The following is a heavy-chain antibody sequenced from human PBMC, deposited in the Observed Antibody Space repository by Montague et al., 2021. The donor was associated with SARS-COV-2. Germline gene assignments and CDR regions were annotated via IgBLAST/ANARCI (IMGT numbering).Heavy chain of an antibody. CDR2: ISYDGSNK. Sequence: SLRLSCAASGFTFSSYGMHWVRQAPGKGLEWVAVISYDGSNKYYADSVKGRFTISRDNSKNTLYLQMNSLRAEDTAVYYCARDLTYYDILTGYFADSPHYYYYYGMDVWGQGTTVTVSS. D-gene: IGHD3-9*01. J-gene: IGHJ6*02. CDR3: ARDLTYYDILTGYFADSPHYYYYYGMDV. CDR1: GFTFSSYG. V-gene: IGHV3-33*05.